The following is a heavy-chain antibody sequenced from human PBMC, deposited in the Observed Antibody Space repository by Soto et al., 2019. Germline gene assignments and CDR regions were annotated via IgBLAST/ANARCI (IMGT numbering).Heavy chain of an antibody. D-gene: IGHD2-21*01. J-gene: IGHJ6*02. CDR2: IYPGESDT. CDR1: GNSFTSYW. V-gene: IGHV5-51*01. CDR3: VRLSESIPHGMDF. Sequence: GEALKISWKGSGNSFTSYWIGGVRPMAGKGLELMGMIYPGESDTRYSPFFQGQVTSSADKTISTAYLKWSSLKASDTSMYYCVRLSESIPHGMDFWGQGTTVTVSS.